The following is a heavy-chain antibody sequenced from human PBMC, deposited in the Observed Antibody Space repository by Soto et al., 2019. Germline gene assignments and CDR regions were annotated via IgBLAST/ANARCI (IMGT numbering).Heavy chain of an antibody. CDR2: IYSGGST. CDR3: ARGSIQFYYYYYRMDG. D-gene: IGHD2-21*01. J-gene: IGHJ6*02. CDR1: GFTVSSNY. Sequence: EVQLVESGGGLIQPGGSLRLSCAASGFTVSSNYMSWVRQAPGKGLEWVSVIYSGGSTYYADSVKGRFTISRDNSKNTLYLQMNSLRAEDTAVYYCARGSIQFYYYYYRMDGWGQGTTVTVS. V-gene: IGHV3-53*01.